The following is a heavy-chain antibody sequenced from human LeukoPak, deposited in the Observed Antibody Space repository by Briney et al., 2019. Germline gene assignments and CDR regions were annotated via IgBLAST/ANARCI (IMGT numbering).Heavy chain of an antibody. D-gene: IGHD3-10*01. CDR1: GFTFSSYS. J-gene: IGHJ4*02. CDR3: AKDDMGRGVNPQYYIYY. V-gene: IGHV3-21*01. Sequence: PGGSVRLSCAASGFTFSSYSMKWVRQPPGKGLEWVSSISSSSSYIYYAVSMKGRLTISRDNAKNSLYLQMNRLRAEDTGVYYWAKDDMGRGVNPQYYIYYWGQGTLVTVSS. CDR2: ISSSSSYI.